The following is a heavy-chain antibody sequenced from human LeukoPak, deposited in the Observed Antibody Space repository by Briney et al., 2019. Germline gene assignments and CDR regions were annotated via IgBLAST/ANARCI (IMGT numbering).Heavy chain of an antibody. CDR1: GVSFSGYF. J-gene: IGHJ5*02. CDR2: INHSGNT. V-gene: IGHV4-34*01. Sequence: SETLFLTCAVSGVSFSGYFWSWIRQPPGKGLEWLGEINHSGNTNYTPSLKGRVFISVDTSKNQLSLRLSSVTAADTAVYYCARALEDPVAGTIWFDPWGQGTLVTVSS. CDR3: ARALEDPVAGTIWFDP. D-gene: IGHD6-19*01.